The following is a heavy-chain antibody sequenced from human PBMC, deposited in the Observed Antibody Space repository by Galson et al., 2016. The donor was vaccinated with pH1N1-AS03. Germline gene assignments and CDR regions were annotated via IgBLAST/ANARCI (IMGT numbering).Heavy chain of an antibody. V-gene: IGHV5-51*01. D-gene: IGHD5-24*01. J-gene: IGHJ4*02. CDR1: GYIFTSYW. Sequence: QSGAEVKKPGESLKISCKTPGYIFTSYWVAWVRHMPGKGLEWMGIIYPGDSDTRYSPSFQGQVTISADRSINTAYLQWSSLMASDTAIYYCARQVRDGYNDYFDHWGQGILVTVSS. CDR2: IYPGDSDT. CDR3: ARQVRDGYNDYFDH.